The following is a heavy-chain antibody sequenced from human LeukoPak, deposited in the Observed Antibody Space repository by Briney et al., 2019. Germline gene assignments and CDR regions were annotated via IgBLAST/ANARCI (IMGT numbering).Heavy chain of an antibody. CDR3: ARDRSDGYTQGAFDI. CDR2: IYYSGST. J-gene: IGHJ3*02. V-gene: IGHV4-59*01. CDR1: GGSISSYY. D-gene: IGHD5-24*01. Sequence: SETLSLTCTVSGGSISSYYWSWIRQPPGKGLEWIGYIYYSGSTNYNPSLKSRVTISVDTSKNQFSLKLSSVTAADTAVYYCARDRSDGYTQGAFDIWGQGTMVTVSS.